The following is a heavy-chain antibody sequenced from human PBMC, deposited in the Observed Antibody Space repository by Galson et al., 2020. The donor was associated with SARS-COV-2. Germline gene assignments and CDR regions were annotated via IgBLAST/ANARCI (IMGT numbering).Heavy chain of an antibody. D-gene: IGHD3-22*01. V-gene: IGHV4-4*07. CDR2: IYTSGTT. CDR3: ARVSQDDYDISGYAGFDI. CDR1: GGSISNYH. J-gene: IGHJ3*02. Sequence: SETLSLICTVSGGSISNYHCSWIRLPAGKGPEWIGRIYTSGTTNYNPSLKSRVTMSVDASKNQFSLKLSSVTAADTAVYYCARVSQDDYDISGYAGFDIWGQGTMVTVSS.